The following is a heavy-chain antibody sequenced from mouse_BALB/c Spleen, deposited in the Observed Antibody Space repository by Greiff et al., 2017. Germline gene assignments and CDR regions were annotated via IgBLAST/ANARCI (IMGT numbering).Heavy chain of an antibody. CDR2: SRNKANDYTT. Sequence: EVQRVESGGGLVQPGGSLRLSCAPSGFTFSDFYMEWVRQPPGKRLEWIAASRNKANDYTTEYSASVKGRFIVSRDTSQSILYLQMNALRAEDTAIYYCARDAYDYDGGFAYWGQGTLVTVSA. J-gene: IGHJ3*01. D-gene: IGHD2-4*01. CDR3: ARDAYDYDGGFAY. V-gene: IGHV7-1*02. CDR1: GFTFSDFY.